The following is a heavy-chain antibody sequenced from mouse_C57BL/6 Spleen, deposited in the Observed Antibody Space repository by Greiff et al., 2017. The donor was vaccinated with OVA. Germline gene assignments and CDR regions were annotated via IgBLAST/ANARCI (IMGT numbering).Heavy chain of an antibody. CDR2: IDPETGGT. D-gene: IGHD1-1*02. CDR1: GYTFTDYE. CDR3: TREGGGGSWYFDV. J-gene: IGHJ1*03. V-gene: IGHV1-15*01. Sequence: QVQLQQSGAELVRPGASVTLSCKASGYTFTDYEMHWVKQTPVHGLEWIGAIDPETGGTAYNQKFKGKAILTADKSSSTAYMELRSLTSEDSAVYYCTREGGGGSWYFDVWGTGTTVTVSS.